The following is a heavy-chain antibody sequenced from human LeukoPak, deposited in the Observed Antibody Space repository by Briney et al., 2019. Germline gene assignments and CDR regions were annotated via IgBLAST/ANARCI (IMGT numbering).Heavy chain of an antibody. V-gene: IGHV3-30-3*01. CDR1: GFTFSIYA. D-gene: IGHD3-16*02. J-gene: IGHJ4*02. Sequence: GGSLRLSCAASGFTFSIYAMHWVRQAPGKGLEWVAFISSDGSNKYYADSVKGRFTISRDNSKNTLYLQMNSLRAEDTAVYYCASVMTYDYVWGSYPMGIDYWGQGTLVTVSS. CDR3: ASVMTYDYVWGSYPMGIDY. CDR2: ISSDGSNK.